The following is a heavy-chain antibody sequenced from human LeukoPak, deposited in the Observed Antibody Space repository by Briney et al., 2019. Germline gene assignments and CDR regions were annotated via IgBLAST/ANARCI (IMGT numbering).Heavy chain of an antibody. V-gene: IGHV4-59*08. CDR1: VGSLSRSY. CDR3: ASLVRTYGDYLNWFDL. J-gene: IGHJ5*02. CDR2: IYYSGST. Sequence: PPETLSLTRTLSVGSLSRSYWCWIRHPPGKGLERMGYIYYSGSTNYNHALKIQVTISVYTSKNQFSLKLSSVTAADAAVYYCASLVRTYGDYLNWFDLWGQGTLVTVSS. D-gene: IGHD4-17*01.